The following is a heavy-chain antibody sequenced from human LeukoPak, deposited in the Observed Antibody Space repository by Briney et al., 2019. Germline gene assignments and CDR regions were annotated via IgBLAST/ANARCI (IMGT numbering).Heavy chain of an antibody. J-gene: IGHJ4*02. V-gene: IGHV3-33*01. CDR3: ARDKLGRGVITATIDY. CDR2: IWYDGSNK. CDR1: GFTFSSYG. D-gene: IGHD3-10*01. Sequence: PGRSLRLSCAASGFTFSSYGMHWVRQAPGKGLEWVAVIWYDGSNKYYADSVKGRFTISRDNPKNTLYLQMNSLRAEDTVVYYCARDKLGRGVITATIDYWGQGTLVTVSS.